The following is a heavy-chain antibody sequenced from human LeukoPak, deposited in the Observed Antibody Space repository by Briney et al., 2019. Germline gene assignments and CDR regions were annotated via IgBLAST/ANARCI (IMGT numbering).Heavy chain of an antibody. CDR3: ARVNGVVGATSYYFDY. J-gene: IGHJ4*02. V-gene: IGHV1-69*01. Sequence: SVKVSCKASGCTFSSYAISWVRQAPGQGLEWMGGIIPIFGTANYAQKFQGRVTITAGESMSTAYMELSSLRSEDTAVYYCARVNGVVGATSYYFDYWGQGTLVTVSS. CDR1: GCTFSSYA. D-gene: IGHD1-26*01. CDR2: IIPIFGTA.